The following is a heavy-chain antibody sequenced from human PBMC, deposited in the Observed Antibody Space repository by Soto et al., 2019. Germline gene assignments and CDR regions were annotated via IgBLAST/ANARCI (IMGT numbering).Heavy chain of an antibody. D-gene: IGHD5-18*01. J-gene: IGHJ6*02. Sequence: QVQLQESGPGLVKPSQTLSLTCSVSGVSINTGDYYWSWIRQHPGKGLEWIGYIYYSGSSYYNPSLKSRVTISLDTSKNQFSLKLTSVTAADTAVYYSAREGYNYNGMDVWGQGTTVTVSS. CDR2: IYYSGSS. V-gene: IGHV4-31*03. CDR1: GVSINTGDYY. CDR3: AREGYNYNGMDV.